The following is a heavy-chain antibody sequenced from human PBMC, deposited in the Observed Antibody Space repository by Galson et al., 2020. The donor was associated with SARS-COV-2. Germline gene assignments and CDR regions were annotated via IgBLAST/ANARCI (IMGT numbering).Heavy chain of an antibody. Sequence: SETLSLTCTVSGGSISSGSYYWSWIRQPAGKGLEWIGRIYTSGSTNYNPSLKSRVTISVDTSKNQFSLKLSSVTAADTAVYYCAREFDSRGVYFDYWGQGTLVTVSS. CDR1: GGSISSGSYY. CDR3: AREFDSRGVYFDY. D-gene: IGHD3-22*01. V-gene: IGHV4-61*02. J-gene: IGHJ4*02. CDR2: IYTSGST.